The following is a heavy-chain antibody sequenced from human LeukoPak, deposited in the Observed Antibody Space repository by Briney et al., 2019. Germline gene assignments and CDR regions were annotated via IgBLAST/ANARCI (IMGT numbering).Heavy chain of an antibody. CDR1: GFTFSSYE. Sequence: PGGSLRLSCAASGFTFSSYEMNWVRQAPGKGLEWVSAISGSGGSTYYADSVKGRFTISRDNSKNTLYLQMNSLRAEDTAVYYCAKRGAASYYYYGMDVWGKGTTVTVSS. CDR3: AKRGAASYYYYGMDV. CDR2: ISGSGGST. V-gene: IGHV3-23*01. D-gene: IGHD2-15*01. J-gene: IGHJ6*04.